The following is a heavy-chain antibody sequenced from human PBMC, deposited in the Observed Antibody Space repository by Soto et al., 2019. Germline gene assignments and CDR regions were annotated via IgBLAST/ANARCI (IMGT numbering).Heavy chain of an antibody. CDR3: ARGQEGVVATH. J-gene: IGHJ4*02. CDR2: IKDGGST. Sequence: QVQLQQWGAGLLKPSETLSLTCAVNGGSLSGYYWSWIRQPPGKGLEWIGEIKDGGSTNYSPSLKSRATISSDTSNNPFSRRLNSVTAADTAVYYCARGQEGVVATHWDQGTLVTVSS. D-gene: IGHD5-12*01. V-gene: IGHV4-34*01. CDR1: GGSLSGYY.